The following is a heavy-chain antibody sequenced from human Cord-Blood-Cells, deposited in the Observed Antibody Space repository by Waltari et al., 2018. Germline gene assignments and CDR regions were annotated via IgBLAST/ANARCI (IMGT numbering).Heavy chain of an antibody. V-gene: IGHV5-51*03. Sequence: EVQLVQSGAEVKKPGESLKISCKGSGYSFTSYWIGWVRQMPGKGLEWMGIIYTGDSDTENSPSFQGQGTISADKSISTAYLRWSSLKASDTAMYYCARRLAEPWAGGGTDAFDIWGQGTMVTVSS. J-gene: IGHJ3*02. CDR1: GYSFTSYW. CDR2: IYTGDSDT. D-gene: IGHD1-1*01. CDR3: ARRLAEPWAGGGTDAFDI.